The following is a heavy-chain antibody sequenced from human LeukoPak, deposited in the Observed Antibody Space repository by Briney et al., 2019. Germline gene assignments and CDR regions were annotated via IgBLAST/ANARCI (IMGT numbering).Heavy chain of an antibody. V-gene: IGHV5-51*01. CDR3: ARQVVVAAIPPYYYYYMDV. Sequence: GESLKISCKGSGYSFTSYWIGWVRQMPGKGLEWMGIIYPGDSDTRYSPSFQGQVTISADKSISTAYLQWSSLKASDTAMYYCARQVVVAAIPPYYYYYMDVWGKGTTVTVSS. CDR1: GYSFTSYW. D-gene: IGHD2-15*01. CDR2: IYPGDSDT. J-gene: IGHJ6*03.